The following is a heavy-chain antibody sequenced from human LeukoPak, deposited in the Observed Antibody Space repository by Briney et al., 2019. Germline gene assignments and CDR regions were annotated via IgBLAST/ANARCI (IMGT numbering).Heavy chain of an antibody. J-gene: IGHJ4*02. CDR2: ISPNSGGT. CDR3: ARDPSPGYSSTWSFEY. Sequence: GASVKVSCKASGYTFTGYYMHWVRQAPGQGLEWMGWISPNSGGTNYAQKFQGRVTVTRDTSISTAYMELSRLRSDDTAVYYCARDPSPGYSSTWSFEYWGQGTLVTVSS. D-gene: IGHD6-13*01. CDR1: GYTFTGYY. V-gene: IGHV1-2*02.